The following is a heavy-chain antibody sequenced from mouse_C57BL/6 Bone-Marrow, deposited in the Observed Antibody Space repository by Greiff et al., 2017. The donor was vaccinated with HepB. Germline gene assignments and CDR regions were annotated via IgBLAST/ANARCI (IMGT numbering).Heavy chain of an antibody. D-gene: IGHD2-2*01. CDR3: ARGMVTTIYYAMDY. CDR1: GYAFSSYW. J-gene: IGHJ4*01. Sequence: VQLQESGAELVKPGASVKISCKASGYAFSSYWMNWVKQRPGKGLEWIGQIYPGDGDTNYNGKFKGKATLTADKSSSTAYMQLSSLTSEDSAVYFCARGMVTTIYYAMDYWGQGTSVTVSS. V-gene: IGHV1-80*01. CDR2: IYPGDGDT.